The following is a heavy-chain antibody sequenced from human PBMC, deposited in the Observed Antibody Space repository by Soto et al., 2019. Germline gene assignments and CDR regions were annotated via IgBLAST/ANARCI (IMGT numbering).Heavy chain of an antibody. V-gene: IGHV4-31*03. CDR2: IYYSGST. CDR1: GGSVSSGGYY. D-gene: IGHD4-17*01. Sequence: SDTLSLTCTVSGGSVSSGGYYWSWIRQHPGKGLEWIGYIYYSGSTHYNPSLKSRVTISVDTSKNRFSLKLSSVTAADTAVYYCARALTTVTLLDPWGQGTLVNVSS. J-gene: IGHJ5*02. CDR3: ARALTTVTLLDP.